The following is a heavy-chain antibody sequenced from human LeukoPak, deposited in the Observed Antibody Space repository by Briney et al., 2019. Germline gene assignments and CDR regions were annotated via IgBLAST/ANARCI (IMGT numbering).Heavy chain of an antibody. CDR2: ITSSSTYT. J-gene: IGHJ6*04. CDR1: GFSFSSYN. CDR3: AELGITMIGGV. V-gene: IGHV3-21*01. D-gene: IGHD3-10*02. Sequence: GGSLRLSCAASGFSFSSYNMNWVRQTPGKGLEWVSSITSSSTYTFYADSVKGRFTISRDNAKNSLYLQMNSLRAEDTAVYYCAELGITMIGGVWGEGTTVTISS.